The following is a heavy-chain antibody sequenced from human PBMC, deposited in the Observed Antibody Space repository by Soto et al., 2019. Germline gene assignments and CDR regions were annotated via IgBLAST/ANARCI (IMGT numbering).Heavy chain of an antibody. V-gene: IGHV3-23*01. J-gene: IGHJ4*02. CDR3: ARESEDLTSNFDY. Sequence: PGGSLRLSCAASGFTFSSYAMSWVRQAPGKGPEWVSAISGSGGSTYYADSMKGRFTVSRDNAKNSVYLEMNSLSAEDTALYYCARESEDLTSNFDYWGQGTLVTVSS. CDR2: ISGSGGST. CDR1: GFTFSSYA.